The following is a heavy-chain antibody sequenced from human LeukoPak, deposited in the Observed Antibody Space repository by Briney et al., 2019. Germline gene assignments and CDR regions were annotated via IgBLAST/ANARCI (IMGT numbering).Heavy chain of an antibody. J-gene: IGHJ4*02. Sequence: SETLSLTCTVSGGSISSSAYSWGWIRQPPGKGLDWIGNIYDSGNTYYNPSLKSRVTISVDTSKNQFSLKLNSVTAADTAVYYCARQYDPGYSSTWYFDYWGQGTLVTVSS. V-gene: IGHV4-39*01. CDR1: GGSISSSAYS. CDR2: IYDSGNT. D-gene: IGHD6-13*01. CDR3: ARQYDPGYSSTWYFDY.